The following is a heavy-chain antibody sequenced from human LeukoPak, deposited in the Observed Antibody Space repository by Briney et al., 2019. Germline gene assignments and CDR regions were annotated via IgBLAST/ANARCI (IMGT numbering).Heavy chain of an antibody. CDR2: MYWDADK. Sequence: ESGPTLVKPTQTLTLTCSFSGFSLRTSGVGVGWIRQTPGKALEWLALMYWDADKRYSPSLKSRLTITKDTSKDQVVLTMTNMDPVDTATYFCAHRLSSFGAFDYWGQGTLVTVSS. V-gene: IGHV2-5*02. J-gene: IGHJ4*02. CDR1: GFSLRTSGVG. CDR3: AHRLSSFGAFDY. D-gene: IGHD3-3*02.